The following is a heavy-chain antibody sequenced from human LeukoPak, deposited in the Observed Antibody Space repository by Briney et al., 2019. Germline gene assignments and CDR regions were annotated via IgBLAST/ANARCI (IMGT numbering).Heavy chain of an antibody. CDR3: ARRRYCNSNSCFEGTWWFDP. CDR1: GYRSVDYW. Sequence: GESLKISCKGSGYRSVDYWIGWVRQMPGKGLEWMGIVYPGDSETRYSPSFQGQVTMSADKSINTAYLQWSSLKASDTAMYYCARRRYCNSNSCFEGTWWFDPWGQGTLVTVSS. CDR2: VYPGDSET. V-gene: IGHV5-51*01. D-gene: IGHD2-2*01. J-gene: IGHJ5*02.